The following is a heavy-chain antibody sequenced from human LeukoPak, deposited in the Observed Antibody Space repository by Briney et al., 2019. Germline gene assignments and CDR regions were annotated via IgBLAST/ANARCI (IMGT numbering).Heavy chain of an antibody. CDR1: GGSFSGYY. J-gene: IGHJ5*02. Sequence: SETLSLTCAVYGGSFSGYYWSWIRQPPGKGLEWIGEINHSGSTNYNPSLKSRVTISVDTSKNQFSLQLTSVTVADTAVYYCARHSSWFDPWGQGTLVIVSS. CDR2: INHSGST. V-gene: IGHV4-34*01. CDR3: ARHSSWFDP.